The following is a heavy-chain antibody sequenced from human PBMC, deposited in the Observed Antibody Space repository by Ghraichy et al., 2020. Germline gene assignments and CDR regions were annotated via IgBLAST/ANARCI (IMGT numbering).Heavy chain of an antibody. Sequence: VKVSCKLSGATFSSFGISWVRQAPGQGLEWMGRIIPILKVANSAHRFQGRVTLTADKSTNTAYLALDSLTSEDTAVYYCARAYYYDNSGFFFDYWGQGTLVSVSS. CDR3: ARAYYYDNSGFFFDY. J-gene: IGHJ4*02. CDR2: IIPILKVA. V-gene: IGHV1-69*04. D-gene: IGHD3-22*01. CDR1: GATFSSFG.